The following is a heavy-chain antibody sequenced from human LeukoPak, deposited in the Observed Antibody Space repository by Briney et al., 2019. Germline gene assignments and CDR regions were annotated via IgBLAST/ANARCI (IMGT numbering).Heavy chain of an antibody. J-gene: IGHJ4*02. CDR3: AKAYGDYGTKTYRRAYFDY. Sequence: SETLSLTCAVYGGSFSGYFWSWIRQSPGKGLEWIGEINHSGSTNYNPSLKSRVTISVYTSKNQFSLKLSSVTAADTAVYYCAKAYGDYGTKTYRRAYFDYWGQGTLVTVSS. V-gene: IGHV4-34*01. CDR2: INHSGST. CDR1: GGSFSGYF. D-gene: IGHD4-17*01.